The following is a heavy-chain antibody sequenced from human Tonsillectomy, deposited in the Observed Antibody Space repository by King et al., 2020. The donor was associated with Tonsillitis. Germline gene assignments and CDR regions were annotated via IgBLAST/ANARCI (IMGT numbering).Heavy chain of an antibody. Sequence: VQLLESGPGLVKPSETLSLTCTVSGGSVSSYYWSWIRQPPGKGLEWIAYIYYSGNIHYTPSLRGRVTISVDTSKNQFSLRLSSLTAADTAVFYCTRGEYYFDYWGQGTLVTVSS. CDR1: GGSVSSYY. D-gene: IGHD2/OR15-2a*01. J-gene: IGHJ4*02. CDR3: TRGEYYFDY. CDR2: IYYSGNI. V-gene: IGHV4-59*02.